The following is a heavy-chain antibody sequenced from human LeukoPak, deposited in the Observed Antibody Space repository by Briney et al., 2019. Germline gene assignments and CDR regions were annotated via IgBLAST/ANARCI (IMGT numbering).Heavy chain of an antibody. V-gene: IGHV3-7*01. Sequence: GGSLRLSCAASGFTFSSYWMSWVRQAPGKGLEWVANIKQDGSEKYYVDSVKGRFTISRDNAKNSLYLQMNSLRAEDTAVYYCARARYSSGWERDTCYFDYWGQGTLVTVSS. CDR2: IKQDGSEK. CDR3: ARARYSSGWERDTCYFDY. CDR1: GFTFSSYW. J-gene: IGHJ4*02. D-gene: IGHD6-19*01.